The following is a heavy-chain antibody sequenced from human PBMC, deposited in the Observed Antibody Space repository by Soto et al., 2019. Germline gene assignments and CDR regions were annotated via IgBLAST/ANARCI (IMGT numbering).Heavy chain of an antibody. V-gene: IGHV4-31*03. D-gene: IGHD3-10*01. Sequence: TLSLTCTVSGGSISSSSYYWSWIRQLPGKGLEWIGYIYYSGATNYNPSLKSRVTLSVDISKNQFSLKLSSVTAADTAVYYCARGPGTMAKIDYWGQGTLVTVSS. CDR1: GGSISSSSYY. CDR3: ARGPGTMAKIDY. J-gene: IGHJ4*02. CDR2: IYYSGAT.